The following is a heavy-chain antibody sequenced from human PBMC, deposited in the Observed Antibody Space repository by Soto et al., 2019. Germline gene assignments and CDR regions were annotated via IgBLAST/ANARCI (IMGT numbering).Heavy chain of an antibody. CDR2: ISYDGSNK. D-gene: IGHD3-22*01. CDR3: LRHPRSSGYSYWAP. Sequence: GGSLRLSCAASGFTFSSYAMHWVRQAPGKGLEWVAVISYDGSNKYYADSVKGRFTISRDNSKNTLYLQMNSLRAEDTAVYYCLRHPRSSGYSYWAPWGQGILVTVSS. CDR1: GFTFSSYA. J-gene: IGHJ5*02. V-gene: IGHV3-30-3*01.